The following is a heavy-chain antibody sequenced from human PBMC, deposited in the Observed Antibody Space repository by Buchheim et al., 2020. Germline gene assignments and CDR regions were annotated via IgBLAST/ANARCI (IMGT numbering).Heavy chain of an antibody. CDR3: ARESGSLVAATVFDY. CDR2: INHSGST. D-gene: IGHD2-15*01. J-gene: IGHJ4*02. CDR1: GGSFSGYY. V-gene: IGHV4-34*01. Sequence: QVQLQQWGAGLLKPSETLPLTCAVYGGSFSGYYWSWIRQPPGKGLEWIGEINHSGSTNYNPSLKSRVTISVDTSKNQFSLKLSSVTAADTAVYYCARESGSLVAATVFDYWGQGTL.